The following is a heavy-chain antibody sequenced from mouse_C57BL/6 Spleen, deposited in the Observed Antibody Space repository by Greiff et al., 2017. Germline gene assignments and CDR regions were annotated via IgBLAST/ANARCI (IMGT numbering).Heavy chain of an antibody. CDR2: INPNNGGT. CDR3: ARRPAQATYWFAY. J-gene: IGHJ3*01. V-gene: IGHV1-22*01. Sequence: EVQLQQSGPELVKPGASVKMSCKASGYTFTDYNMHWVKQSHGKSLEWIGYINPNNGGTSYNQKFKGKATLTVNKSSSTAYMELRSLTSEDSAVYYCARRPAQATYWFAYWGQGTLVTVSA. D-gene: IGHD3-2*02. CDR1: GYTFTDYN.